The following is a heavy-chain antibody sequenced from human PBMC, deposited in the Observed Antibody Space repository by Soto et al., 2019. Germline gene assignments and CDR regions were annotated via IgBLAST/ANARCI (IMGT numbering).Heavy chain of an antibody. CDR1: GFTFSSYA. V-gene: IGHV3-23*01. J-gene: IGHJ4*02. Sequence: EVQLLESGGGLVQPGGSLRLSCAASGFTFSSYAMSWVRQAPGKGLEWVSAISGSGGSTYYADSVKGRFTISRDNSKNTLYLQMNSLRAEDTAVYYCAILNRGYSSGWYARYWGQGTLVTVSS. D-gene: IGHD6-19*01. CDR2: ISGSGGST. CDR3: AILNRGYSSGWYARY.